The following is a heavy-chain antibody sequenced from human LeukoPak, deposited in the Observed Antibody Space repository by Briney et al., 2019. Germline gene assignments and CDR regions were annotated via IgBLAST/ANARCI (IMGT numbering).Heavy chain of an antibody. CDR2: ISAYNGNT. J-gene: IGHJ6*04. CDR1: GYTFTSYG. V-gene: IGHV1-18*04. CDR3: ARDGRLGQAPWYLYYYYGMDV. Sequence: ASVKVSCKASGYTFTSYGISWVRPAPGQGLEWMGWISAYNGNTNYAQKLQGRVTITTDTSTSTAYMELRSLRSDDTAVYYCARDGRLGQAPWYLYYYYGMDVWGKGTTVTVSS. D-gene: IGHD6-13*01.